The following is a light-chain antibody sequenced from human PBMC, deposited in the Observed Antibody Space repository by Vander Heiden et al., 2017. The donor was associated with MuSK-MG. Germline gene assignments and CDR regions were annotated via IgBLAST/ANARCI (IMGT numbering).Light chain of an antibody. CDR2: AAS. J-gene: IGKJ1*01. CDR3: QQCYSTPQT. CDR1: QNIRNF. V-gene: IGKV1-39*01. Sequence: DIQMTQPPSSLSASAGDRVTITCRASQNIRNFLNWYQQRPGKAPKLLIYAASNLQSGVPSRFSGSGPGTDFTLTISRLQPEDFATYYCQQCYSTPQTFGPGTKVEIK.